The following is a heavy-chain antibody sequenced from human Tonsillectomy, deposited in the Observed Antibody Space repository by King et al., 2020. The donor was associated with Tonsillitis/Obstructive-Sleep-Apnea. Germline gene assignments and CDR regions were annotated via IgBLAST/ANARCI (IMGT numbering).Heavy chain of an antibody. J-gene: IGHJ4*02. D-gene: IGHD2-2*01. CDR1: GDSVSCNSAA. CDR2: TYYRSKWYN. CDR3: AIRVCSSTSCGIDY. V-gene: IGHV6-1*01. Sequence: VQLQQSGPGLVKPSQTLSLTCAISGDSVSCNSAAWNWIRQSPSRGLEWLGRTYYRSKWYNDYAVSVKTRITINPDTSKNQFSLQLNSVTPEDTAVYYCAIRVCSSTSCGIDYWGQGTLVTVSS.